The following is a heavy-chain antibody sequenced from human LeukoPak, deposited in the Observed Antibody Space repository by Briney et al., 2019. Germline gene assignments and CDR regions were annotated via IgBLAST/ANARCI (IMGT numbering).Heavy chain of an antibody. CDR3: ARVAVGYCSSTSCYYHYGMDV. CDR1: GYTFTSYD. D-gene: IGHD2-2*01. Sequence: ASVKVSCKASGYTFTSYDINWVRQATGQGLEWMGWMNPNSGNTGYAQKFQGRVTMTRNTSISTAYMELSSLRSEDTAVYYCARVAVGYCSSTSCYYHYGMDVWGQGTTVIVSS. CDR2: MNPNSGNT. J-gene: IGHJ6*02. V-gene: IGHV1-8*01.